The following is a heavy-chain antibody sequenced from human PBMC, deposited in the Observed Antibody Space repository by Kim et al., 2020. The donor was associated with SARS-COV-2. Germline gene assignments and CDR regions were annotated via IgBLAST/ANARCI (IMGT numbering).Heavy chain of an antibody. CDR3: AREIGYTAMVLLDY. V-gene: IGHV6-1*01. Sequence: AVSVKSRITNNPDTSKNQFSLQLNSVTPEDTAVYYCAREIGYTAMVLLDYWGQGTLVTVSS. J-gene: IGHJ4*02. D-gene: IGHD5-18*01.